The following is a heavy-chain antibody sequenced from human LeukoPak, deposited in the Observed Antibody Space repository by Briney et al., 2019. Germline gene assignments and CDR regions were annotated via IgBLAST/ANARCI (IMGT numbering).Heavy chain of an antibody. CDR2: ISYDGTNK. Sequence: GRSLRLSCAASGFTFTNYALHWVRQAPGKGLEWVAVISYDGTNKYYADSVKGRFTISRDNSKNTLSLQMNSLRAEDTALYYCARGFVLGAAKNYFDYWGQGALVTVST. CDR1: GFTFTNYA. D-gene: IGHD2-21*02. CDR3: ARGFVLGAAKNYFDY. V-gene: IGHV3-30-3*01. J-gene: IGHJ4*02.